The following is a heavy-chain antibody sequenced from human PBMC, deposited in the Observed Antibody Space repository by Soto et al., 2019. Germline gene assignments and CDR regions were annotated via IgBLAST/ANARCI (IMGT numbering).Heavy chain of an antibody. D-gene: IGHD6-13*01. Sequence: NPSETLSLTCAVYGGSFSGYYWSWIRQPPGKGLEWIGEINHSGSTNYNPSLKSRVTISVDTSKSQFSLKLSSVTAADTAVYYCARGGHSSSWYWRNNWFDPWGQGTLVTVSS. J-gene: IGHJ5*02. CDR1: GGSFSGYY. V-gene: IGHV4-34*01. CDR3: ARGGHSSSWYWRNNWFDP. CDR2: INHSGST.